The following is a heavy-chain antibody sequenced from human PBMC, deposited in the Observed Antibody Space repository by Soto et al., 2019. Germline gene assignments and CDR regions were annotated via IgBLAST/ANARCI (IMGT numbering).Heavy chain of an antibody. CDR2: ISYDGSNK. Sequence: GGSLRLSCAASGFTFSNYGMHWVRQAPGKGLEWVAVISYDGSNKYYADSVKGRFTISRDNSKNTLYLQMNSLRAEDTAVYYCAKDQLEIQLWFNFDYWGQGTLVTV. CDR1: GFTFSNYG. J-gene: IGHJ4*02. CDR3: AKDQLEIQLWFNFDY. D-gene: IGHD5-18*01. V-gene: IGHV3-30*18.